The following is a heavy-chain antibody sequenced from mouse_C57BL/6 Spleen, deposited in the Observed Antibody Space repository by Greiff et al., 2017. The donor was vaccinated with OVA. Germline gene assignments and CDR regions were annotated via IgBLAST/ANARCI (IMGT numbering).Heavy chain of an antibody. J-gene: IGHJ4*01. CDR2: IYPSDSET. D-gene: IGHD1-1*01. V-gene: IGHV1-61*01. CDR3: ARYYYGSSSYAMDY. Sequence: QVQLKQPGAELVRPGSSVKLSCKASGYTFTSYWMDWVKQRPGQGLEWIGNIYPSDSETHYNQKFKDKATLTVDKSSSTAYMQLSSLTSEDSAVYYCARYYYGSSSYAMDYWGQGTSVTVSS. CDR1: GYTFTSYW.